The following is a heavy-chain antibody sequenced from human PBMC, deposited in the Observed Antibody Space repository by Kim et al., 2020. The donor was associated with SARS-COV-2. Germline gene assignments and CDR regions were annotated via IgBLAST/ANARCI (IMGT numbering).Heavy chain of an antibody. J-gene: IGHJ4*02. D-gene: IGHD1-26*01. Sequence: SYADSVRGRFPNSRDNSKNTLYLQINSLRAEDTAVYYCAKGSGASYYFDCWGQGTLVTVSS. V-gene: IGHV3-23*01. CDR3: AKGSGASYYFDC.